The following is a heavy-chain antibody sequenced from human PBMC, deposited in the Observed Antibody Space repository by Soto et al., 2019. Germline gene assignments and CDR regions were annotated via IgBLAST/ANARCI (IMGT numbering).Heavy chain of an antibody. D-gene: IGHD2-2*01. CDR1: GFTFSTYA. Sequence: VQLVEFGGGVVQPGRSLRRSCAASGFTFSTYAMHWVRQAPGKGLEWVAVISYDGSNKHYADSVKGRFTISRDNSKNTLYLQMNSLRAEDTAVYYCARRYKDGRRDCISTSCLFDPWGQGTLVTVSS. CDR3: ARRYKDGRRDCISTSCLFDP. CDR2: ISYDGSNK. J-gene: IGHJ5*02. V-gene: IGHV3-30-3*01.